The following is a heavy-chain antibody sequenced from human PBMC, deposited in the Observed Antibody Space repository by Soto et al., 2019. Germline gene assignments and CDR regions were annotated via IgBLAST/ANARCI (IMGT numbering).Heavy chain of an antibody. CDR2: ISYDGSNK. D-gene: IGHD2-2*01. CDR1: GFTFSSYP. Sequence: GRYAGLSCAASGFTFSSYPMHWVRQAPGKGLEWVAVISYDGSNKYYADSVKGRFTISRDNSKNALYLQMNRLRAEDPAVYYVARDLLVVLCSSTSCPYGMVLWDKGTTCTV. J-gene: IGHJ6*04. V-gene: IGHV3-30-3*01. CDR3: ARDLLVVLCSSTSCPYGMVL.